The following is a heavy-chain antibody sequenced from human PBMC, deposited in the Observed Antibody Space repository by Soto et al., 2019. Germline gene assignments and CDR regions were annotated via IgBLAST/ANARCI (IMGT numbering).Heavy chain of an antibody. J-gene: IGHJ4*02. Sequence: SETLSLTCTVSGGSVTNSSYYWGWIRQSPGKGLEWIGSVYYRGRSYSKSSVKSRVTISVDTSKNRFSLSLNSVTASDTAVYFCVSKRPNVPTQAYFDYWGPGALVTVSS. CDR3: VSKRPNVPTQAYFDY. CDR2: VYYRGRS. D-gene: IGHD6-25*01. CDR1: GGSVTNSSYY. V-gene: IGHV4-39*01.